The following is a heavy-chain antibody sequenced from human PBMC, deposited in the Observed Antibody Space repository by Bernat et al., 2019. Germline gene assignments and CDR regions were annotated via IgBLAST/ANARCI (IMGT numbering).Heavy chain of an antibody. J-gene: IGHJ4*02. Sequence: EVQLVESGGGLVKPGGSLRLSCAASGFTFSSYSMNWVRQAPGKGLEWVSSISSSSSYIYYADSVKGRFTISRDNAKNSLYLQMNSLRAEDTAVYYWARGVHCSGGSCYYGDYWGQGTLVTVSS. CDR2: ISSSSSYI. D-gene: IGHD2-15*01. CDR1: GFTFSSYS. V-gene: IGHV3-21*01. CDR3: ARGVHCSGGSCYYGDY.